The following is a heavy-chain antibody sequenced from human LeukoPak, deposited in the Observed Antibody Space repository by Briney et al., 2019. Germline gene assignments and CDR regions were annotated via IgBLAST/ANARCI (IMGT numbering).Heavy chain of an antibody. J-gene: IGHJ3*02. CDR3: ARERSSGYNDAFDI. CDR2: INPNSGGT. CDR1: GYTFTGYY. V-gene: IGHV1-2*02. Sequence: ASVKVACKTSGYTFTGYYMHWVRQAPGQGREWMGWINPNSGGTNYAQKFQGRVAMTRDTSISTAYMELNRLRSDDTAVYYCARERSSGYNDAFDIWGQGTMVTVSS. D-gene: IGHD3-22*01.